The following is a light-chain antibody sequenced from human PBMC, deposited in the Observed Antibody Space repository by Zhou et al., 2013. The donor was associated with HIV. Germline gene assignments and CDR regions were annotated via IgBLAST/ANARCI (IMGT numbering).Light chain of an antibody. V-gene: IGKV2-28*01. CDR2: LGF. Sequence: DIVMTQSPLSLPVTPGEPASISCRSSQSLLHSNGFHYLDWYLQKPGQSPQLLIYLGFNRASGVPDRFSGSGSGTYFTLKISRVEADDVGVYYCMQPLQTPRTFGQDQVEIK. CDR3: MQPLQTPRT. J-gene: IGKJ1*01. CDR1: QSLLHSNGFHY.